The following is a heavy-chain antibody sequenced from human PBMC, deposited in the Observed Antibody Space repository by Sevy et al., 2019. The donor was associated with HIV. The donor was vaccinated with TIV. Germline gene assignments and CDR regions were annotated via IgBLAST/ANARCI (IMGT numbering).Heavy chain of an antibody. CDR3: ARDFRFLYCSGGSCYSGPNDAFDI. V-gene: IGHV1-69*13. J-gene: IGHJ3*02. D-gene: IGHD2-15*01. Sequence: ASVKVSCKASGGTFSSYAISWVRQAPGQGLEWMGGIIPIFGTANYAQKFQGRVTITADESTGTAYMELSSLRSEDTAVYYCARDFRFLYCSGGSCYSGPNDAFDIWGQGTMVTVSS. CDR1: GGTFSSYA. CDR2: IIPIFGTA.